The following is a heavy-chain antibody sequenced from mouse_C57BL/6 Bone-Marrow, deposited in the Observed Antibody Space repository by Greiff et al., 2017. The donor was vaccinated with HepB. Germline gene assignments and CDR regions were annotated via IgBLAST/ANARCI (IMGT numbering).Heavy chain of an antibody. J-gene: IGHJ1*03. V-gene: IGHV1-83*01. Sequence: VQLQQSGPELVKPGASVKMSCKASGYTFTDYYMHWIGEIYPGSGNTYYNEKFKGKATLTADTSSSTAYMQLSSLTSEDSAVYFCAEGSNYGEYFDVWGTGTTVTVSS. CDR1: YTFTDYYM. CDR3: EGSNYGEYFDV. CDR2: YPGSGNTY. D-gene: IGHD2-5*01.